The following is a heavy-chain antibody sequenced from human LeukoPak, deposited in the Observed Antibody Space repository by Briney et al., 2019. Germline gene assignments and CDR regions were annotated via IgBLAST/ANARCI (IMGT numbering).Heavy chain of an antibody. Sequence: GGSLRLSCPCYGFTFSSYSMNWVRQAPGKGLEGVSYISSSSSTIYYADAVKGKFSISRDKAKNSLYLQMNSLRAEDTAVYYCASWTGYSSGWYRGDLDYWGQGTLVTVSS. CDR1: GFTFSSYS. CDR3: ASWTGYSSGWYRGDLDY. CDR2: ISSSSSTI. J-gene: IGHJ4*02. D-gene: IGHD6-19*01. V-gene: IGHV3-48*01.